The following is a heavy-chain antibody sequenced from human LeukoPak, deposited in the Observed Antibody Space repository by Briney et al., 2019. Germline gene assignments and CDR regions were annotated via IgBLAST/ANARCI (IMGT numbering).Heavy chain of an antibody. J-gene: IGHJ4*02. CDR1: GFTFSSYS. CDR3: AVYCSSTSCYFDY. V-gene: IGHV3-53*01. CDR2: IYSGGST. Sequence: GGSLRLSCAASGFTFSSYSMSWVRQALGKGLEWVSVIYSGGSTYYADSVKGRFTISRDNSKNTLYLQMNSLRAEDTAVYYCAVYCSSTSCYFDYWGQGTLVTVSS. D-gene: IGHD2-2*01.